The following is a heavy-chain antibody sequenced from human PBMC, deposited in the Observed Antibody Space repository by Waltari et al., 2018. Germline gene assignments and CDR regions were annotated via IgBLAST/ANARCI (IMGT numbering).Heavy chain of an antibody. D-gene: IGHD4-4*01. CDR3: ASTTNRRSWFDP. J-gene: IGHJ5*02. CDR1: GGSISRGGYS. Sequence: QLQLQESGPGLVKPSQTLSLTCAVSGGSISRGGYSRSWIRQPPGKGLEWIGYIYHSGSTYYNPSLKSRVTISVDRSKNQFSLKLSSVTAADTAVYYCASTTNRRSWFDPWGQGTLVTVSS. CDR2: IYHSGST. V-gene: IGHV4-30-2*01.